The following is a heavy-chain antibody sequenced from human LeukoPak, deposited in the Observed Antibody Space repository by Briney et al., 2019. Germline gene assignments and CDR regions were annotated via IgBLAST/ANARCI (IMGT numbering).Heavy chain of an antibody. V-gene: IGHV3-48*01. Sequence: PGGSLRLSCAASGFTFSSYSMTWVRQAPGKGLEWVSYISSSSSTIYYADSVKGRFTISRDNAKNSLYLQMNSLRAEDTAVYYCARQVREWELSFDYWGQGTLVTVSS. CDR2: ISSSSSTI. J-gene: IGHJ4*02. CDR1: GFTFSSYS. D-gene: IGHD1-26*01. CDR3: ARQVREWELSFDY.